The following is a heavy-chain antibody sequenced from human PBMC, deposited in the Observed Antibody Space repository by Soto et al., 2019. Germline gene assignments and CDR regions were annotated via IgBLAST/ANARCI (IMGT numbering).Heavy chain of an antibody. Sequence: QVQLVQSGPEVRRPGTSLKVACKPSGYTFRSYGISWVRQAPGQGLEWMGWISPYYGKSNYAQKFQDRMTMTTDPSTSTAFMELKSLKSNDTAMYYCARDLFAVAGTIDYWGQGTLISVSS. CDR2: ISPYYGKS. D-gene: IGHD6-19*01. CDR3: ARDLFAVAGTIDY. J-gene: IGHJ4*02. CDR1: GYTFRSYG. V-gene: IGHV1-18*01.